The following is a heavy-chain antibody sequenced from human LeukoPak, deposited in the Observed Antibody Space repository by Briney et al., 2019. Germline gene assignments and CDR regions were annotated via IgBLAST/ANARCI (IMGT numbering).Heavy chain of an antibody. D-gene: IGHD5-12*01. CDR2: IYHSGST. Sequence: SETLSLTCAVSGYSISSGYYWGWIRPPPGKGLEWIGSIYHSGSTYYNPSLKSRVTISVDTSKNQFSLKLSSVTAADTAVYYCASGVATTIDYWGQGTLVTVSS. CDR3: ASGVATTIDY. CDR1: GYSISSGYY. J-gene: IGHJ4*02. V-gene: IGHV4-38-2*01.